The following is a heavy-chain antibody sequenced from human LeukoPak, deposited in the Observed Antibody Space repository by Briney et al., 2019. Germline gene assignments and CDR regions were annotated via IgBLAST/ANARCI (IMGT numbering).Heavy chain of an antibody. J-gene: IGHJ5*02. CDR2: ISGSGGST. V-gene: IGHV3-23*01. D-gene: IGHD3-22*01. CDR3: AKDLAGPTYYYDSSGYSNWFDP. CDR1: GFTLSSYA. Sequence: GGSLRLSCAASGFTLSSYAMSWVRQAPGKGLEWVSAISGSGGSTYYADSVKGRFTISRDNSKNTLYLQMNSLRAEDTAVYYCAKDLAGPTYYYDSSGYSNWFDPWGQGTLVTVSS.